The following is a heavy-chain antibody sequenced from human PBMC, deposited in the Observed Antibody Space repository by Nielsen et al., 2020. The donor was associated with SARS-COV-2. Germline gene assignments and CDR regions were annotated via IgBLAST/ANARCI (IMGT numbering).Heavy chain of an antibody. D-gene: IGHD3-22*01. V-gene: IGHV1-18*04. J-gene: IGHJ5*02. Sequence: ASVQVSCKASGYTSTKYGISWVRQAPGQGLEWMGWIIGNSDSAKYVKKFLGRVIMTTETSTSTAYLEVRSLRSDDTAVYYCASSAPPSGFNWFAPWGQGTLVTVSS. CDR1: GYTSTKYG. CDR3: ASSAPPSGFNWFAP. CDR2: IIGNSDSA.